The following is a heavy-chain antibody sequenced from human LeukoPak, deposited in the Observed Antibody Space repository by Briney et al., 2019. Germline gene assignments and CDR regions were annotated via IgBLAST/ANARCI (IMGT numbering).Heavy chain of an antibody. CDR3: AKDGRPDTYGIFDL. J-gene: IGHJ4*01. Sequence: PGRSLRLSCAASGFTFSSYGMHWVRQAPGKGLEWVAVISYDGSNKYYADSVKGRFTISRDNSKNTLYLQMNSLRAEDTAFYYCAKDGRPDTYGIFDLWGHGTLVTVSS. V-gene: IGHV3-30*18. D-gene: IGHD1-1*01. CDR2: ISYDGSNK. CDR1: GFTFSSYG.